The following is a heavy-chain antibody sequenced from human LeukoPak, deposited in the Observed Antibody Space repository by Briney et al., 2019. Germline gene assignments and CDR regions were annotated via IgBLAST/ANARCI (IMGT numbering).Heavy chain of an antibody. V-gene: IGHV3-23*01. CDR3: AKRNYDILTGYLLDY. CDR2: ISGSGGST. CDR1: GFTFSSYS. D-gene: IGHD3-9*01. Sequence: PGGSLILSCAASGFTFSSYSMNWVRQAPGKGLEWVSAISGSGGSTYYADSVKGRFTISRDNSKNTLYLQMNSLRAEDTAVYYCAKRNYDILTGYLLDYWGQGTLVTVSS. J-gene: IGHJ4*02.